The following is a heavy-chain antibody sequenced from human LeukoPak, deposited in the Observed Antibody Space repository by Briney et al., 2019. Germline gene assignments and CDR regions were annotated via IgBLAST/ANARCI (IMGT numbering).Heavy chain of an antibody. J-gene: IGHJ4*02. CDR2: ISSSRIYI. Sequence: GGSLRLSCAASGFTFSSYSMNWVRQAPGKGLEWVSSISSSRIYIYYADSVKGRFTISRDNAKNSLYLQMNSLRAEDTAVYYCARDNYYDSSGLGYWGQGTLVTVSS. D-gene: IGHD3-22*01. CDR1: GFTFSSYS. V-gene: IGHV3-21*01. CDR3: ARDNYYDSSGLGY.